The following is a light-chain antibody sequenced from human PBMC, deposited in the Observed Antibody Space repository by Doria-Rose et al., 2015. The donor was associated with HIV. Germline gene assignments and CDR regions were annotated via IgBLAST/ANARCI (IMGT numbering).Light chain of an antibody. CDR3: QQTYSSPPWT. Sequence: DIRMTQSPSSLSASIGDRVTITCRASQTVSTYLNWFQQEPGKAPKLLIYAASRLQSGVPSRFSGSGSGTDFTLTISGLQPGDFATYYCQQTYSSPPWTFVQGTKVEMK. CDR2: AAS. J-gene: IGKJ1*01. V-gene: IGKV1-39*01. CDR1: QTVSTY.